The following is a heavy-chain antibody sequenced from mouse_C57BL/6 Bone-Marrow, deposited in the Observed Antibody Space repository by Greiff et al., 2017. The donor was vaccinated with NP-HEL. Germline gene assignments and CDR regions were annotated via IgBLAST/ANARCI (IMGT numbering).Heavy chain of an antibody. J-gene: IGHJ2*01. V-gene: IGHV1-59*01. Sequence: QVQLQQPGAELVRPGTSVKLSCKASGYTFTSYWMHWVKQRPGQGLEWIGVIDPSDSYTNYNQKFKGKATLTVDTSSSIAYMQLSSLTSEDSAVYYCAHYYGSSLFDYWGQGTTLTVSS. D-gene: IGHD1-1*01. CDR2: IDPSDSYT. CDR3: AHYYGSSLFDY. CDR1: GYTFTSYW.